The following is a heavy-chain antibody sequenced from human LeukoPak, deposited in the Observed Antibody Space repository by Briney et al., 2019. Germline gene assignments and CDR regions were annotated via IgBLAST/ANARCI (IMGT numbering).Heavy chain of an antibody. CDR2: INWNGGST. J-gene: IGHJ6*03. CDR1: GFTFDDYG. Sequence: GGSLRLSCAASGFTFDDYGMSWVRQAPGKGPEWVSGINWNGGSTGYADSVKGRFTISRDNAKNSLYLQMNSLRAEDTALYYCAKDGSGSYSYYYYYYMDVWGKGTTVTISS. V-gene: IGHV3-20*04. CDR3: AKDGSGSYSYYYYYYMDV. D-gene: IGHD3-10*01.